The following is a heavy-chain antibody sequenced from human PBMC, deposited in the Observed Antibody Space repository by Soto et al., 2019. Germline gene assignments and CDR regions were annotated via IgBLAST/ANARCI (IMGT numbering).Heavy chain of an antibody. CDR2: IYYSGST. J-gene: IGHJ4*02. Sequence: SETLSLTCTVSGGSISSYYWSWIRQPPGKGLEWIGYIYYSGSTNYNSSLKSRVTISVDTSKNQFSLKLSSVTAADTAVYYCARLAAQDYYFDYWGQGTLVTVSS. CDR3: ARLAAQDYYFDY. V-gene: IGHV4-59*08. CDR1: GGSISSYY. D-gene: IGHD6-25*01.